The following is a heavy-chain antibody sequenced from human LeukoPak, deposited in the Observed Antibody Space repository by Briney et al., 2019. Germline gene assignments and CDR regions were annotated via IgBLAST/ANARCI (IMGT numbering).Heavy chain of an antibody. D-gene: IGHD1-26*01. V-gene: IGHV1-18*01. J-gene: IGHJ4*02. CDR1: GYTFTSYG. CDR3: ARDRGGKSGSYSDY. Sequence: ASVRVSCKASGYTFTSYGISWVRQAPGQGLEWMGWISAYNGNTNYAQKLQGRVTMTRDMSTSTVYMELSSLRSEDTAVYYCARDRGGKSGSYSDYWGQGTLVTVSS. CDR2: ISAYNGNT.